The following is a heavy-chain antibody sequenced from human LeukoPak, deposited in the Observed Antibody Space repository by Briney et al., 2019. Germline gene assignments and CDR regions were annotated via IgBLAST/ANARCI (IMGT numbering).Heavy chain of an antibody. V-gene: IGHV3-15*01. CDR1: GFTFSNAW. J-gene: IGHJ6*03. CDR3: TREWPGDYAYYYYYMDV. CDR2: IKSKTDGGTA. D-gene: IGHD4-17*01. Sequence: PGGSLRLSCAASGFTFSNAWMSWVRQAPGRGLEWVGRIKSKTDGGTADYAAPVKGRFTISRDDSKNTAYLQMNSLKTEDTAVYYCTREWPGDYAYYYYYMDVWGKGTTVTVSS.